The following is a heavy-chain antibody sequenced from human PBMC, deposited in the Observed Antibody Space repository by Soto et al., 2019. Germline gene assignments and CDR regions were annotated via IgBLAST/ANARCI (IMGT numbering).Heavy chain of an antibody. Sequence: GESLKISCKASGYSFTSYWIGWVRQMPGKGLEWMGIIYPGDSRTRYSPSFQGQVTISADKSISTAYLRWSSLKASDTAMYYCARISAAGKYYYGMDVWCKRTMVTVSS. V-gene: IGHV5-51*01. CDR3: ARISAAGKYYYGMDV. CDR1: GYSFTSYW. J-gene: IGHJ6*04. D-gene: IGHD6-13*01. CDR2: IYPGDSRT.